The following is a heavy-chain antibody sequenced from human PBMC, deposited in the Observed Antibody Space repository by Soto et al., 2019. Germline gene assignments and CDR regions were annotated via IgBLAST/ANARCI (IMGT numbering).Heavy chain of an antibody. Sequence: EVQLVESGGGLVQPGGSLRLSCAASGFTFSSYWMSWVRQAPVKGLEWVGNIKQDGSEKNYVDFMEGRFTISRDNAENSLYQQMNSLRAEDTAVYYCARIASAGRGWDVWGQGTTVVVSS. V-gene: IGHV3-7*01. J-gene: IGHJ6*02. CDR3: ARIASAGRGWDV. CDR2: IKQDGSEK. CDR1: GFTFSSYW. D-gene: IGHD6-13*01.